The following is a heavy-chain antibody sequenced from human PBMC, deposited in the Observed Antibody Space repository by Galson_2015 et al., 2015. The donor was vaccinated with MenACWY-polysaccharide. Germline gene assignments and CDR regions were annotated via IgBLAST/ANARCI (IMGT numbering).Heavy chain of an antibody. CDR3: ARDTMIVVVMSCGEGFDSFDF. V-gene: IGHV1-18*01. J-gene: IGHJ3*01. Sequence: VQDTCKASGYTFTSYGISWVGQAPARGLEWMGWTSAYNGNTNYAQKLQGRVTMTTDTSTSTAYMALRRLRSDVTAVYYCARDTMIVVVMSCGEGFDSFDFWGQGTLDTVSS. CDR1: GYTFTSYG. CDR2: TSAYNGNT. D-gene: IGHD3-22*01.